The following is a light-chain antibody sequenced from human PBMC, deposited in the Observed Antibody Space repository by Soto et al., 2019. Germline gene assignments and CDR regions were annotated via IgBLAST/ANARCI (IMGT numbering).Light chain of an antibody. CDR2: DAS. CDR1: QSINTW. Sequence: DIQMTQSPSTVSASVGDRVTITCRASQSINTWLAWYQQKPGKAPRVLIYDASSLQSGVPSRFSGSGSGTEFTHTISRLEPDDFATYYCQQYDGHFGQGTKLEIE. J-gene: IGKJ2*01. V-gene: IGKV1-5*01. CDR3: QQYDGH.